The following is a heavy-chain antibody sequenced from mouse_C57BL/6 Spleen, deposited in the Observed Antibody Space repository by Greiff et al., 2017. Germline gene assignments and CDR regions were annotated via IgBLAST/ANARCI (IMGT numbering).Heavy chain of an antibody. J-gene: IGHJ3*01. V-gene: IGHV1-59*01. D-gene: IGHD2-4*01. CDR2: IDPSDSYT. CDR1: GYTFTSYW. CDR3: ARYDYDTWFAY. Sequence: QVQLQQPGAELVRPGTSVTLSCKASGYTFTSYWMHWVKQRPGQGLEWIGVIDPSDSYTNYNQKFKGKATLTVDTSSSTAYMQLSSLTSEDSAVYYCARYDYDTWFAYWGQGTLVTVSA.